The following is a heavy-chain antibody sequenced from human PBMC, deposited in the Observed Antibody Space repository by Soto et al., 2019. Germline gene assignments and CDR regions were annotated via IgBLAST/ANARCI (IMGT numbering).Heavy chain of an antibody. CDR1: GFTFSNYG. CDR3: ARGRPVETAVVSSGFDS. Sequence: QVQLVESGGGVVQPGRSLRLSCAASGFTFSNYGMHWVRQAPGKGLEWVALIWYDGSNKYYGDSVTGRFTISRDNSNKTLYLQMNSLRDEDTAVYYWARGRPVETAVVSSGFDSWGQGTLVTVSS. V-gene: IGHV3-33*01. J-gene: IGHJ4*02. D-gene: IGHD5-18*01. CDR2: IWYDGSNK.